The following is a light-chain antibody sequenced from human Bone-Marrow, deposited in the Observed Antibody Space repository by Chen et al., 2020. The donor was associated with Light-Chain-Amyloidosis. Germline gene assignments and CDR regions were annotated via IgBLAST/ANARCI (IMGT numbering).Light chain of an antibody. V-gene: IGLV3-21*04. CDR3: QVWDGLLAHVV. Sequence: SYVLTQPPSVSVAPGETATLTCGGNKIGIKSVHWYHQKPGQAPVLVVYYDTERPSGIPVRFSGSNSGNTATLTISRGEAGDEADYYCQVWDGLLAHVVCGGGTRLTVL. J-gene: IGLJ2*01. CDR2: YDT. CDR1: KIGIKS.